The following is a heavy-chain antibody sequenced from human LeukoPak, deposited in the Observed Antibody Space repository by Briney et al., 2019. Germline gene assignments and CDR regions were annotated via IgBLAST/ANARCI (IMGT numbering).Heavy chain of an antibody. J-gene: IGHJ4*02. CDR3: ARDKHDSSGYYFDY. CDR2: ISSSSSYI. CDR1: GFTFSNAW. V-gene: IGHV3-21*01. D-gene: IGHD3-22*01. Sequence: GGSLRLSCAASGFTFSNAWMNWVRQAPGKGLEWVSSISSSSSYIYYADSVKGRFTISRDNAKNSLYLQMNSLRAEDTAVYYCARDKHDSSGYYFDYWGQGTLVTVSS.